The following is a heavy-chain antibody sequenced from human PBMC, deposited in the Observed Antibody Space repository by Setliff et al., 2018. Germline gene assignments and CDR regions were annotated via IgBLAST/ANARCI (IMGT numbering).Heavy chain of an antibody. CDR2: ISSSGSSI. J-gene: IGHJ6*02. Sequence: KPGGSLRLSCAASEFTLSDYYISWIRQAPGKGLEWISYISSSGSSIYYADSVKGRFTISRDNAKNSLDLQMNSLRGEDTAVYYCVRDQDYYGMDVWGQGTTVTVSS. CDR1: EFTLSDYY. CDR3: VRDQDYYGMDV. V-gene: IGHV3-11*04.